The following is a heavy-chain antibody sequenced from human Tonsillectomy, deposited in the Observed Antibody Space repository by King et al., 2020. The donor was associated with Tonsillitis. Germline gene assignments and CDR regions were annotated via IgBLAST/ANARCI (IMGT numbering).Heavy chain of an antibody. CDR2: INSKTDGATT. V-gene: IGHV3-15*01. Sequence: VQLVESGGGLVKPGGSLRLSCAASGFTFSNAWMSWVRQAPGKGLEGFGRINSKTDGATTDYAAPVKGRFTISRDDSKNTLYLQMNSLKTEDTAVYYCTTDRYYDFDYWGQGTLVTVSS. CDR3: TTDRYYDFDY. D-gene: IGHD3-10*01. CDR1: GFTFSNAW. J-gene: IGHJ4*02.